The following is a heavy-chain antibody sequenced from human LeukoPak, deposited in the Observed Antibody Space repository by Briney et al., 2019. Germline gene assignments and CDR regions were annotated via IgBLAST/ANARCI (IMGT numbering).Heavy chain of an antibody. CDR3: AKDGQGGM. V-gene: IGHV3-23*01. CDR1: GFTFSSYV. Sequence: PGGSLRLSCAASGFTFSSYVMSWVRRAPGKGLEWVSLISGSGGSTYYADSVKGRFTISRDNSKNTLYLQMNSLRVEDTAVYYCAKDGQGGMRGQGTLVTVSS. D-gene: IGHD6-13*01. CDR2: ISGSGGST. J-gene: IGHJ4*02.